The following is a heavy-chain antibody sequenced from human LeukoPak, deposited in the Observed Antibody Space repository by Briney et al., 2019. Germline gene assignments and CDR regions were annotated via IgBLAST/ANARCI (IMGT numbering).Heavy chain of an antibody. CDR3: AGRYSYGSHCLDY. CDR2: VSNDGGNK. CDR1: GFTFSSYA. D-gene: IGHD5-18*01. Sequence: PGRSLRLSCAASGFTFSSYAMHWVRQAPGKGLEWVAVVSNDGGNKYYADSVKGRFTISRDNSKNTLYLQMNSLGAEDTAVYYCAGRYSYGSHCLDYWGQGTLVTVSS. J-gene: IGHJ4*02. V-gene: IGHV3-30-3*01.